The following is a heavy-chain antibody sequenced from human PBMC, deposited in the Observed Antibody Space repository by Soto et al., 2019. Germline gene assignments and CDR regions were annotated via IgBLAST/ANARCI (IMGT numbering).Heavy chain of an antibody. J-gene: IGHJ4*02. Sequence: PWETLSLTCTVSGDSISSGGYYWSWIRQHPGKGLEWIGYIYYSGSTYYNPSLKSRVTISVDTSKNQFSLKLSSVTAADTAVYYCAREVPTPYYFDYWGQGTLVTVAS. CDR3: AREVPTPYYFDY. CDR1: GDSISSGGYY. CDR2: IYYSGST. V-gene: IGHV4-31*03.